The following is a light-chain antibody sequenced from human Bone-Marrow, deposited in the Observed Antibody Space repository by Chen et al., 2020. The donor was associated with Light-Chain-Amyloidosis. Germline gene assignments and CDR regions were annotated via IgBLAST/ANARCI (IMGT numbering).Light chain of an antibody. CDR1: NIGSKS. V-gene: IGLV3-21*02. Sequence: SYVLTQPPSVSVAPGQTARITCGGNNIGSKSVHWYQQKPGQAPVLVIYYNSDRPSGIPERFSGSNSGNTATLTISRVEAGDEADFYCQVWDSSSDHPGWVFGGGTKLTVL. CDR2: YNS. J-gene: IGLJ3*02. CDR3: QVWDSSSDHPGWV.